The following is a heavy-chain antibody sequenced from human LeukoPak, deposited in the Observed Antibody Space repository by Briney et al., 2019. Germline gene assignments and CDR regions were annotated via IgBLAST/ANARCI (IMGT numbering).Heavy chain of an antibody. Sequence: SETLSLTCAVYGGSFSGYYWSWIRQPPGKGLEWIGSFYYSGSTYYNPSLKSRVTISVDTSKNQFSLKLSSVTAADTAVYYCARNIWNDVDYWGQGTLVTVSS. D-gene: IGHD1-20*01. CDR1: GGSFSGYY. CDR3: ARNIWNDVDY. CDR2: FYYSGST. V-gene: IGHV4-34*01. J-gene: IGHJ4*02.